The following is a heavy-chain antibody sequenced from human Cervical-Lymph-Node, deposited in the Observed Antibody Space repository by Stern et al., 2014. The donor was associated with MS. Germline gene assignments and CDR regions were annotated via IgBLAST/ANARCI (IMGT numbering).Heavy chain of an antibody. CDR1: SYTFSSYG. D-gene: IGHD3-9*01. V-gene: IGHV1-18*04. J-gene: IGHJ6*02. CDR2: ISGYDGDT. CDR3: ARAYFDSYGLDV. Sequence: VQLEESGADVKKPGASVKVSCKASSYTFSSYGIAWVRQAPGQGLEWMGWISGYDGDTNYAPKLQGRVTLTTDHSTRTAYMEIRSLRFDDTAVYYCARAYFDSYGLDVWGQGTTVTVSS.